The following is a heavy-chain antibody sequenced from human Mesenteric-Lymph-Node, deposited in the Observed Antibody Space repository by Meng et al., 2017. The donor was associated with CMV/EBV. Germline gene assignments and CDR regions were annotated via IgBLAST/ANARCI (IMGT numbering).Heavy chain of an antibody. J-gene: IGHJ6*02. CDR3: ARDSTRWLRVAHEAFDV. CDR2: TSAHNGNT. Sequence: AAVQVSCKASGYTFSSYGISWVRQAAEQGLEGMGWTSAHNGNTNYAQKFQDRVTMTTDTSTDTVYMELRSLGSDDTAVYYCARDSTRWLRVAHEAFDVWGQGTTVTVSS. V-gene: IGHV1-18*01. CDR1: GYTFSSYG. D-gene: IGHD5-12*01.